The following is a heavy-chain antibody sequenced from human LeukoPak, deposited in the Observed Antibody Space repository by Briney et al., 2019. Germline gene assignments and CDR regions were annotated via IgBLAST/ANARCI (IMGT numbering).Heavy chain of an antibody. V-gene: IGHV3-23*01. CDR3: AKSGEGCSSTSCYRAY. Sequence: PGGSLRLSCAASGFTFSSYAMSWVRQAPGKGLEWVSSISGSGGSTYYADSVKGRFTISRDNSKNTLYLQMNSLRAEDTAVYYCAKSGEGCSSTSCYRAYWGQGTLVTVSS. D-gene: IGHD2-2*02. J-gene: IGHJ4*02. CDR2: ISGSGGST. CDR1: GFTFSSYA.